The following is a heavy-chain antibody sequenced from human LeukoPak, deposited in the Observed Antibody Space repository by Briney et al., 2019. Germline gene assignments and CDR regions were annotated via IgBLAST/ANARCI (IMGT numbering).Heavy chain of an antibody. J-gene: IGHJ4*02. D-gene: IGHD1-26*01. CDR2: IYYSGST. CDR3: GRLARGRKKNDY. Sequence: PSETLSLTCTVSGGSISSSSYYWGWIRQPPGKGLEWIGSIYYSGSTYYNPSLKSRVTISVDTSKNQFSLKLRSVTAADTAVYYCGRLARGRKKNDYGAREPLSTVPS. CDR1: GGSISSSSYY. V-gene: IGHV4-39*01.